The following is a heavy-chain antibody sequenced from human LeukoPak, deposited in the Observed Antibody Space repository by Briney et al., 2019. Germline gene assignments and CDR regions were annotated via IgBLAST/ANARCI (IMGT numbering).Heavy chain of an antibody. CDR1: RFTFSSYA. CDR2: ISDSGGRT. Sequence: GGSLRFSCAASRFTFSSYAMSWVRQAPGKGLQWVSAISDSGGRTYYADSVKGRFTISRDNSKNTLYLQMNSLRAEDTAVYYCAKDRGEGTMIVVVLDYWGQGTLVTVSS. D-gene: IGHD3-22*01. CDR3: AKDRGEGTMIVVVLDY. V-gene: IGHV3-23*01. J-gene: IGHJ4*02.